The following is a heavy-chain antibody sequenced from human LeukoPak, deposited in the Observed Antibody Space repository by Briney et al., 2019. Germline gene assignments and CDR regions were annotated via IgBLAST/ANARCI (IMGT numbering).Heavy chain of an antibody. CDR3: AKFAGYGSGSYPSQDYYYYGMDV. J-gene: IGHJ6*02. CDR1: GFTFSSYG. D-gene: IGHD3-10*01. Sequence: PGGSLRLSCAASGFTFSSYGMHWVRQAPGKGLEWVAFIRYDGSNKYYADSVKGRFTISRDNSKNTLYLQMNSLRAEDTAVYYRAKFAGYGSGSYPSQDYYYYGMDVWGQGTTVTVSS. CDR2: IRYDGSNK. V-gene: IGHV3-30*02.